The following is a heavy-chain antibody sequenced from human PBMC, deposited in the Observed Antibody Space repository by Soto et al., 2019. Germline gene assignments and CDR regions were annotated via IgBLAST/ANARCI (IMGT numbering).Heavy chain of an antibody. CDR1: GFTFSSYA. J-gene: IGHJ6*02. CDR2: ISGSGGST. CDR3: AKHISPYYYYYVMDV. Sequence: EVQLLESGGRLVQPGGSLRLSCAASGFTFSSYAMSWVRQAPGKGLEWVSAISGSGGSTYYADSVKGRFTISRDNSKHTLYLQVNSLRAEDTAVYYCAKHISPYYYYYVMDVWGQGTTVTVSS. V-gene: IGHV3-23*01.